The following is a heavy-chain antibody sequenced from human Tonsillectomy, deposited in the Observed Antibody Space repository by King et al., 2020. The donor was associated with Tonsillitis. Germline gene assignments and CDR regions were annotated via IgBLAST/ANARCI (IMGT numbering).Heavy chain of an antibody. Sequence: QLVQSGAEVKKPGSSVKVSCKASGVTFSRYAISCVRQAPGQGLEWMGGISPIFGTANYAQKFQGRVTSTADESTRTAYMELSSLRSEDTAVYYCSFWTAVTDYFDYWGQGTLVTVSS. CDR2: ISPIFGTA. V-gene: IGHV1-69*01. CDR3: SFWTAVTDYFDY. D-gene: IGHD3/OR15-3a*01. CDR1: GVTFSRYA. J-gene: IGHJ4*02.